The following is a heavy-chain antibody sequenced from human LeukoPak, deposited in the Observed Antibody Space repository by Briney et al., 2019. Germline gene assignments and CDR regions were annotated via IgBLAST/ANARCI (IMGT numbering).Heavy chain of an antibody. CDR3: ARDQRYAFDY. CDR2: IRTSTEGANYA. Sequence: GGSLSLSCATSGFTFTDYPMNWLRQAPGKGLEWVSNIRTSTEGANYAIYADSAKGRVTYSRDDAKNTLYLHTHSLRDDDTAVYYCARDQRYAFDYWGQGILVTVSS. J-gene: IGHJ4*02. D-gene: IGHD3-9*01. V-gene: IGHV3-11*05. CDR1: GFTFTDYP.